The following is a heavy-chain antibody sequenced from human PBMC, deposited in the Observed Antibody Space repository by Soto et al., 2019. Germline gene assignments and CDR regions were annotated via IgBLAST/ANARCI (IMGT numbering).Heavy chain of an antibody. V-gene: IGHV3-23*01. D-gene: IGHD6-19*01. CDR2: ISGSGGST. J-gene: IGHJ4*02. CDR1: GFTFSSYA. Sequence: GGSLRLSCAASGFTFSSYAMSWVRQAPGKGLEWVSAISGSGGSTDYADSVKGRFTISRDNSKNTLYLQMISLRAEDTAVYYCAKGRGIAVAGSIFDYWGQGTLVTVSS. CDR3: AKGRGIAVAGSIFDY.